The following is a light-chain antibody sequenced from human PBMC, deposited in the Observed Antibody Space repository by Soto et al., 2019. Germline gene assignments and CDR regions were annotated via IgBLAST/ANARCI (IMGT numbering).Light chain of an antibody. CDR1: SSNIGAGVD. J-gene: IGLJ1*01. CDR2: GNN. CDR3: QSYDSSLGSYV. Sequence: PMQPPSVPGAPGQRATIASLGNSSNIGAGVDVFWYQQLPGTAPKLLIYGNNIRPSGVPDRFSGSKSDTTASLSITEPQPEDEADYYCQSYDSSLGSYVFGSGTKVTVL. V-gene: IGLV1-40*01.